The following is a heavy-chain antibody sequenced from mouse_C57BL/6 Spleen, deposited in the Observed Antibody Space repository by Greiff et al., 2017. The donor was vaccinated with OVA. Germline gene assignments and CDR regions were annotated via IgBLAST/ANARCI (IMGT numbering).Heavy chain of an antibody. CDR3: AYDYDVAMDD. V-gene: IGHV1-80*01. CDR2: ISPGDGDT. J-gene: IGHJ4*01. Sequence: QVQLQPSGAELVKPGASVKISCKASGYAFRCYWMNWVKQRPGKGLEWIGQISPGDGDTKYKGKFKGKATLTADKSSSTAYMQLSSLTSEDSAVYFCAYDYDVAMDDWGQGTSVTVSS. D-gene: IGHD2-4*01. CDR1: GYAFRCYW.